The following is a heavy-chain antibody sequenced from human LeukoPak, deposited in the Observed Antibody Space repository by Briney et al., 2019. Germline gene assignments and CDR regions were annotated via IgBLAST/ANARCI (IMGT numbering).Heavy chain of an antibody. J-gene: IGHJ4*02. V-gene: IGHV3-66*01. CDR3: ARDPPEYYGSGSYYRY. D-gene: IGHD3-10*01. Sequence: PSETLSLTCTVSGGSLSNYYWSWIRQPPGKGLEWVSVIYSGGSTYYADSVKGGFTISRDNSKNTLYLQMNSLRAEDTAVYYCARDPPEYYGSGSYYRYWGQGTLVTVSS. CDR1: GGSLSNYY. CDR2: IYSGGST.